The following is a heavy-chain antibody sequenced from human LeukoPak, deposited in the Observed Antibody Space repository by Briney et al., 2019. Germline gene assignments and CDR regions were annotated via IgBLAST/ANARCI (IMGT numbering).Heavy chain of an antibody. D-gene: IGHD6-13*01. CDR1: GFTFSSYW. V-gene: IGHV3-7*04. CDR3: ARLRPYSSSWYAYYDMDV. Sequence: GGSPRLSCVASGFTFSSYWMTWVRQAPGKGLEWVANIKSDGTQNYYVDSVKGRFTISRDNAKNSLYLQMNSLRAEETAVYYCARLRPYSSSWYAYYDMDVWGQGTTVTVSS. J-gene: IGHJ6*02. CDR2: IKSDGTQN.